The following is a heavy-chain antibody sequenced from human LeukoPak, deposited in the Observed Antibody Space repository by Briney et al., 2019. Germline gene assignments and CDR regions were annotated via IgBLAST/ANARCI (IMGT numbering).Heavy chain of an antibody. V-gene: IGHV4-34*01. Sequence: SETLSLTCAVYGGSFSGYYWSWIRQPPGKGLEWIGEINHSGSTNYNPSLKSRVTISVDMSKNQFSLKLSSVTAADTAVYYCARGLGSRFYYDSSGYYQYWGQGTLVTVSS. D-gene: IGHD3-22*01. CDR1: GGSFSGYY. CDR2: INHSGST. J-gene: IGHJ4*02. CDR3: ARGLGSRFYYDSSGYYQY.